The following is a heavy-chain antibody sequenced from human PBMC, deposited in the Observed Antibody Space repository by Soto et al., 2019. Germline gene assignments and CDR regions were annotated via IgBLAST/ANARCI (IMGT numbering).Heavy chain of an antibody. J-gene: IGHJ4*02. V-gene: IGHV2-5*02. D-gene: IGHD6-19*01. CDR2: IYWDDGK. CDR3: AHRLGIAVTAHFDY. Sequence: QITLKESGPTLVKPTQTLTLTCTFSGFSLSTSGVGVGWIRQPPGKALEWLALIYWDDGKHYSPSLKTRLTTTRDTSNNQVALTMTNMDPVDTATYYCAHRLGIAVTAHFDYWGQGTLVTVSS. CDR1: GFSLSTSGVG.